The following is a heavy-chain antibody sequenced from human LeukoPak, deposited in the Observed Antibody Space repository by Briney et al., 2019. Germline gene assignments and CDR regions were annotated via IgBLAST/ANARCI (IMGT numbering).Heavy chain of an antibody. CDR3: AKRAVPTAATPWFDP. V-gene: IGHV3-23*01. CDR1: GFTFSSYA. Sequence: GGSLRLSCGASGFTFSSYAMSWVRQAPGKGLEWVSSISGSGGSTYYADSGKGRFTISRDNSKDTLYLQMNSLRAEDTAVYYCAKRAVPTAATPWFDPWGQGTLVIVSS. D-gene: IGHD2-15*01. J-gene: IGHJ5*02. CDR2: ISGSGGST.